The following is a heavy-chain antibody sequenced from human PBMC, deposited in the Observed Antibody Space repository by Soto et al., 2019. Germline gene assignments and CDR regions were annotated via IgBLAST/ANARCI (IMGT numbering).Heavy chain of an antibody. CDR3: AKSGLFDSCGFQNPDGDA. CDR2: ISGSANLA. CDR1: GFSTATTPSNYA. J-gene: IGHJ5*01. Sequence: GPLRLSSVVSGFSTATTPSNYAMNWVRQAPGKGLEQVAGISGSANLAYYADPVKGLFTIARDNSNSTLFLQMNSLRAEDTAVYYCAKSGLFDSCGFQNPDGDAWGPRALVTVSS. V-gene: IGHV3-23*01. D-gene: IGHD3-22*01.